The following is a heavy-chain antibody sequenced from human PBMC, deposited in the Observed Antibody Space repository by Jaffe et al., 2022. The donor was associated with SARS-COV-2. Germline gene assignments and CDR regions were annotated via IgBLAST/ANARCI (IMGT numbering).Heavy chain of an antibody. Sequence: EVQLVESGGGLVQPGRSLRLSCAASGFTFDDYAMHWVRQAPGKGLEWVSGISWNSGSIGYADSVKGRFTISRDNAKNSLYLQMNSLRAEDTALYYCAKDIGWPTDYWGQGTLVTVSS. V-gene: IGHV3-9*01. CDR1: GFTFDDYA. CDR2: ISWNSGSI. D-gene: IGHD2-2*03. J-gene: IGHJ4*02. CDR3: AKDIGWPTDY.